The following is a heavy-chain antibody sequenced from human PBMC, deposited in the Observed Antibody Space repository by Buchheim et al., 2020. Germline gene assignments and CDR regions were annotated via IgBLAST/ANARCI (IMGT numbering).Heavy chain of an antibody. V-gene: IGHV3-30-3*01. CDR3: AREGRPPAAYYYETYYFDY. CDR2: ISYDGSNK. J-gene: IGHJ4*02. Sequence: MQLVESGGGLVQPGGSLRVSCEVSGFIFSSYWMSWFRQVPGKGLEWVAVISYDGSNKYYADSVKGRFTISRDNSKNTLYLQMNSLRAEDTAVYYCAREGRPPAAYYYETYYFDYWGQGTL. CDR1: GFIFSSYW. D-gene: IGHD3-22*01.